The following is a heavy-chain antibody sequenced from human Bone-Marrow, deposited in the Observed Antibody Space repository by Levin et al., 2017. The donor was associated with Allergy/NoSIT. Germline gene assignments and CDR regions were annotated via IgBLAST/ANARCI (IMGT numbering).Heavy chain of an antibody. CDR1: GVSISSRTYF. CDR2: IYSGGST. V-gene: IGHV4-39*07. J-gene: IGHJ4*02. D-gene: IGHD3-10*01. CDR3: AREQSSDSENDEGYFDY. Sequence: GSLRLSCNVSGVSISSRTYFWGWIRQPPGKGLEWIGSIYSGGSTNYNPSLKSRVTISVDTSKNQVSLRLSSVTAADTAVYYCAREQSSDSENDEGYFDYWCQGSLVTVSS.